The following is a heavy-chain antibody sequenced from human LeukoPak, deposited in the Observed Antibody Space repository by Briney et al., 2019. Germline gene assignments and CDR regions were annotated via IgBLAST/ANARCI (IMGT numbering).Heavy chain of an antibody. D-gene: IGHD3-10*01. J-gene: IGHJ4*02. CDR2: ITSSGTYI. Sequence: GGSLRLSCAASGFTFSNYNMNWVRQAPGKAMDWVSSITSSGTYIFYADSVKGRFTISRDNSKNTLYLQMNSLRAEDTAVYYCAKHYYGSGSYIEYWGQGTLVTVSS. CDR3: AKHYYGSGSYIEY. CDR1: GFTFSNYN. V-gene: IGHV3-21*04.